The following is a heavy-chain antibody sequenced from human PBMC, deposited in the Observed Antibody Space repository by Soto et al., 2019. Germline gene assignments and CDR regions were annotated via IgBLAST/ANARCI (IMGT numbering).Heavy chain of an antibody. CDR1: GGSISTYY. V-gene: IGHV4-59*01. Sequence: SETLSLTCTVSGGSISTYYWSWIRQPPGKGLEWIGYIYYSGSTNYDPSLKSRVTISLDTSKNQFSLKLSSVTAADTAVYYCARDRLANWFDPWGQGTLVTVSS. D-gene: IGHD3-9*01. J-gene: IGHJ5*02. CDR3: ARDRLANWFDP. CDR2: IYYSGST.